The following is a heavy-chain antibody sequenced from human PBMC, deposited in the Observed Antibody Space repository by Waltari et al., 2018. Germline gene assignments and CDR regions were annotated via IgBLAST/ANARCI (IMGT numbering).Heavy chain of an antibody. CDR1: GGSFSGYY. V-gene: IGHV4-34*01. D-gene: IGHD1-26*01. Sequence: QVQLQQWGAGLLKPSETLPLTCAVYGGSFSGYYWSWIRQPPGKGLEWIGEINHSGSTNYNPSLKSRVTISVDTSKNQFSLKLSSVTAADTAVYYCARAWISLILGATSAFDIWGQGTMVTVS. CDR2: INHSGST. J-gene: IGHJ3*02. CDR3: ARAWISLILGATSAFDI.